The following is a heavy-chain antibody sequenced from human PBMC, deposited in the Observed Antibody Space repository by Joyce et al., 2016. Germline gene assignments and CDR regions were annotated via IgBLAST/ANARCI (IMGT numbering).Heavy chain of an antibody. D-gene: IGHD1-26*01. CDR1: GFTLSNYW. CDR2: IKSDGSTT. Sequence: EVQLVESGGGLVQPGGSLRLSCEASGFTLSNYWMHWVRQAPGKGLVCVSRIKSDGSTTNYADSVKGRFTSSRDNAKNTLYLQMNSLRDEDTAVYHCARSLYSGSQQDYWGQGTLVTVSS. V-gene: IGHV3-74*01. J-gene: IGHJ4*02. CDR3: ARSLYSGSQQDY.